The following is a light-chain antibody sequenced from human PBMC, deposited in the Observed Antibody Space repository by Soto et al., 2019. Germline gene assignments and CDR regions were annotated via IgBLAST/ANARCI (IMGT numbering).Light chain of an antibody. V-gene: IGKV3-20*01. CDR2: GAS. J-gene: IGKJ1*01. CDR3: QQYGSSGT. Sequence: EIRITPTPVTVASSPRGIHPLCCRASQSLSNSELAWYQQKPGQAPRLLIYGASSRATGIPDRFSGSGSGTDFTLTISRLETEDFAVYYCQQYGSSGTFGQGTKVDI. CDR1: QSLSNSE.